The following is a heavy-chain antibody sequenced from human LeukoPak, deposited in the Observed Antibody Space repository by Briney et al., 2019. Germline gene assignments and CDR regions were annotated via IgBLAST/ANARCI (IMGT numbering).Heavy chain of an antibody. J-gene: IGHJ5*02. CDR3: ARDSHGVPGSYWGSWFDP. CDR1: GYTFTGYY. Sequence: ASVKVSCKASGYTFTGYYMHWVRQAPGQGLEWMGWINPNSGGTNYAQKFQGRVTMTRDTSTSTVYMELSSLRSEDTAVYYCARDSHGVPGSYWGSWFDPWGQGTLVTVSS. V-gene: IGHV1-2*02. CDR2: INPNSGGT. D-gene: IGHD3-10*01.